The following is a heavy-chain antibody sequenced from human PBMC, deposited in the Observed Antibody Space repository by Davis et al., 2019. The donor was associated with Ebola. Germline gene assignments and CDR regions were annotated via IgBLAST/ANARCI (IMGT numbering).Heavy chain of an antibody. CDR2: INHSGST. J-gene: IGHJ6*02. CDR1: GGSFSGYY. CDR3: ARYARYYYYYGMDV. Sequence: SETLSLTCAVYGGSFSGYYWSWIRQPPGKGLEWIGEINHSGSTNYNPSLKSRVTISVDTSKNQFSLKLSSVTAADTAVYYCARYARYYYYYGMDVWGQGTTVTVS. V-gene: IGHV4-34*01. D-gene: IGHD2-2*01.